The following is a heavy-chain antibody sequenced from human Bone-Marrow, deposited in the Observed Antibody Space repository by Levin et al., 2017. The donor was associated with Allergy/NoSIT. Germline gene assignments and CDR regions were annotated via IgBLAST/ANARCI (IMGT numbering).Heavy chain of an antibody. CDR3: ARVGWGDIVLVPAAIDR. CDR1: GGSISSGDYY. J-gene: IGHJ5*02. D-gene: IGHD2-2*01. Sequence: PSETLSLTCTVSGGSISSGDYYWSWIRQPPGKGLEWIGYIYYSGSTYYNPSLKSRVTISVDTSKNQFSLKLSSVTAADTAVYYCARVGWGDIVLVPAAIDRWGQGTLVTVSS. CDR2: IYYSGST. V-gene: IGHV4-30-4*01.